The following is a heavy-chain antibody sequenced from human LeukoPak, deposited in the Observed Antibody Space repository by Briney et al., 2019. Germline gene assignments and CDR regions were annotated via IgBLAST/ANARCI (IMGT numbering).Heavy chain of an antibody. CDR3: ARGSPLVVTLYGGNSMDYYYYYGMDV. CDR1: GYTFTGYY. CDR2: INPNSGGT. D-gene: IGHD4-23*01. V-gene: IGHV1-2*02. J-gene: IGHJ6*02. Sequence: ASVKVSCKASGYTFTGYYMHWVRQAPGQGLEWMGWINPNSGGTNYAQKFQGRVTMTRDTSISTAYMERSRLRSDDTAVYYCARGSPLVVTLYGGNSMDYYYYYGMDVWGQGTTVTVSS.